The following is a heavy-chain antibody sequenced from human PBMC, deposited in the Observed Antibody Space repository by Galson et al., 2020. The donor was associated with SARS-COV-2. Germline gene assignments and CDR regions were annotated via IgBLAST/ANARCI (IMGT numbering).Heavy chain of an antibody. CDR3: ARKYYDFWSGYYAIAGYYGMDV. CDR1: GYSFTSYW. J-gene: IGHJ6*02. CDR2: IDPSDSYT. Sequence: KIGESLKISCKGSGYSFTSYWISWVRQMPGKGLEWMGRIDPSDSYTNYSPSFQGHVTISADKSISTAYLQWSSLKASDTAMYYCARKYYDFWSGYYAIAGYYGMDVWGQGTTVTVSS. D-gene: IGHD3-3*01. V-gene: IGHV5-10-1*01.